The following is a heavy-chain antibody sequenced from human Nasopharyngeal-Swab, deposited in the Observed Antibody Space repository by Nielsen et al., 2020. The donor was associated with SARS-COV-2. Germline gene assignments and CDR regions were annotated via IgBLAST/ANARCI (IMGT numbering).Heavy chain of an antibody. D-gene: IGHD1-26*01. CDR1: GGSISSGAYS. J-gene: IGHJ4*02. Sequence: SETLSLTCAVSGGSISSGAYSWSWIRQPPGKGLEWIGYIYRGGSAYYNPSLKSRIAISVDTSKHQFSLKLSSVTAADTAVYYCASSSGSWDFDYWGQGTLVTVSS. CDR2: IYRGGSA. V-gene: IGHV4-30-2*01. CDR3: ASSSGSWDFDY.